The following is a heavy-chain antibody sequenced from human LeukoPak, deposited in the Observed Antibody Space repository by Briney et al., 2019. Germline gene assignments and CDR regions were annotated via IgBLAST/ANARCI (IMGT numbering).Heavy chain of an antibody. CDR3: ARGSGYSH. V-gene: IGHV3-23*01. Sequence: PGGTLRLSCAASGFTFSSYGMSWVRQAPGKGLEWVSGFDGSGDGTYYVDSVKGRFTISRDNSENTVYLQMNSVRAEDTAVYYCARGSGYSHWGQGTLVTVSS. CDR1: GFTFSSYG. J-gene: IGHJ4*02. CDR2: FDGSGDGT. D-gene: IGHD3-3*01.